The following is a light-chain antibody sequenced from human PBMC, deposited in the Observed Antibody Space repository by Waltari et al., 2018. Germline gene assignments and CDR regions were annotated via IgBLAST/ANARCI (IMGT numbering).Light chain of an antibody. CDR2: EAT. J-gene: IGKJ1*01. CDR1: QSVRRF. V-gene: IGKV3-20*01. Sequence: EIVLTQSPGTLSLSPGERATLSCRASQSVRRFLAWYQQKLGQAPRLLIYEATSRATGIPDRFSGSGFGTDFSLIISRLEPEDFAVYYCQKYGTLPATFGQRTKVEIK. CDR3: QKYGTLPAT.